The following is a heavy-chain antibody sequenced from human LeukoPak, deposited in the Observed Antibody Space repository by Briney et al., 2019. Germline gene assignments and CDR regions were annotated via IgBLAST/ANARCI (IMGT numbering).Heavy chain of an antibody. Sequence: SETLSLTCTVSGGSISSYYWSWIRQPPGKGLEWVGDIYYGGSTNYNPSLKRRGTISVDTSNNQSSLKLSSVTAAATAVYYCARMHEEAFNYWGQGTLVTVS. CDR2: IYYGGST. CDR3: ARMHEEAFNY. J-gene: IGHJ4*02. CDR1: GGSISSYY. V-gene: IGHV4-59*01.